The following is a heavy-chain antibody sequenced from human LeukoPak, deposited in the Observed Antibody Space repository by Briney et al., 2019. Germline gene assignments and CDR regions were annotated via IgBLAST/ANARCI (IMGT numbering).Heavy chain of an antibody. J-gene: IGHJ4*02. CDR1: GYTFTSYY. CDR3: ARDPSLDYYGSYYFDY. CDR2: INPSGGST. D-gene: IGHD3-10*01. Sequence: ASVKVSCKASGYTFTSYYMHWVRQAPGQGLEWMGIINPSGGSTSYAQKFQGRVTMTRDTSTSTVYMELSSLRSEDTAVYYCARDPSLDYYGSYYFDYWGQGTLVTVSS. V-gene: IGHV1-46*01.